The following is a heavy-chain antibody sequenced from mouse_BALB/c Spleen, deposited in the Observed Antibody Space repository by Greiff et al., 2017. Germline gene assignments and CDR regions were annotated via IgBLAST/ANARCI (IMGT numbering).Heavy chain of an antibody. CDR3: ARDRRLIRYYGHHWYFDV. CDR1: GFTFTDYY. V-gene: IGHV7-3*02. CDR2: IRNKANGYTT. D-gene: IGHD1-2*01. Sequence: EVMLVESGGGLVQPGGPLRLSCATSGFTFTDYYMSWVRQPPGKALEWLGFIRNKANGYTTEYSASVKGRFTISRDNSQSILYLQMNTLRAEDSATYYCARDRRLIRYYGHHWYFDVWGAGTTVTVSS. J-gene: IGHJ1*01.